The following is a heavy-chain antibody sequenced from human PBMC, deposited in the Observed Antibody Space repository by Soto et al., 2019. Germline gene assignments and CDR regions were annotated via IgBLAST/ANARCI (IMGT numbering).Heavy chain of an antibody. Sequence: SQTLSLSCAVSGDSVSSNSAAWNWIGQSPSRGLEWLGRTYYRSKWYNDYAVSVKSRITINPDTSKTQFSLQPTSVTPEDTAVYYCARGGPGGYFYYYGMDVWGQGATVTVSS. J-gene: IGHJ6*02. CDR2: TYYRSKWYN. D-gene: IGHD3-22*01. CDR1: GDSVSSNSAA. V-gene: IGHV6-1*01. CDR3: ARGGPGGYFYYYGMDV.